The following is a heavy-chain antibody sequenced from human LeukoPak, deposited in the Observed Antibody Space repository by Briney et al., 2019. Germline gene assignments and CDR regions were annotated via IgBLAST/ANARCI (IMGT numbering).Heavy chain of an antibody. CDR2: INAGNGNT. CDR1: GGTFSSYA. J-gene: IGHJ4*02. V-gene: IGHV1-3*01. Sequence: ASVKVSCKASGGTFSSYAISWVRQAPGQRLEWMGWINAGNGNTKYSQKFQGRVTITRDTSASTAYMELSSLRSEDTAVYYCASGTFVGATRPFDYWGQGTLVTVSS. D-gene: IGHD1-26*01. CDR3: ASGTFVGATRPFDY.